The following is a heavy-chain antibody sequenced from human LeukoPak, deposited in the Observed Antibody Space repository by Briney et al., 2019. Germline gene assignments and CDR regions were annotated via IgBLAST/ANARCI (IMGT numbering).Heavy chain of an antibody. J-gene: IGHJ4*02. Sequence: ASVKVSCKVSGYTLTELSMHWVRQAPGKGLERMGGFDPEDGETIYAQKFQGRVTMTEDTSTDTAYMELSSLRSEDTAVYYCATVSSVRRGSSSWYYFDYWGQGTLVTVSS. CDR3: ATVSSVRRGSSSWYYFDY. D-gene: IGHD6-13*01. V-gene: IGHV1-24*01. CDR1: GYTLTELS. CDR2: FDPEDGET.